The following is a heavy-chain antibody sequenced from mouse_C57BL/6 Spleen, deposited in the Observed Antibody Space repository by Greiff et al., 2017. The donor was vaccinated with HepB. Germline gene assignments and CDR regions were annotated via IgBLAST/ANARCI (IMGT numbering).Heavy chain of an antibody. D-gene: IGHD1-1*01. CDR2: INPNNGGT. V-gene: IGHV1-18*01. J-gene: IGHJ1*03. Sequence: VQLKQSGPELVKPGASVKIPCKASGYTFTDYNMDWVKQSHGKSLEWIGDINPNNGGTIYNQKFKGKATLTVDKSSSTAYMELRSLTSEDTAVYYCARLDYYGSSYVGWYFDVWGTGTTVTVSS. CDR1: GYTFTDYN. CDR3: ARLDYYGSSYVGWYFDV.